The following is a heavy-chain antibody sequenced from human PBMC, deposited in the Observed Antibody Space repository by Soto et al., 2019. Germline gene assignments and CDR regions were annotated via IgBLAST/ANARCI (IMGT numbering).Heavy chain of an antibody. CDR2: IWSDGSNK. J-gene: IGHJ5*02. CDR3: ARDRYTNWFDP. Sequence: GGSLRLSCAASGFTFSTHGMHWVRQAPGKGLEWVAIIWSDGSNKYYTDSVKGRFTISRDNSKKTVYLHMNSLRAEDTAVYYCARDRYTNWFDPWGQGTLVTVSS. CDR1: GFTFSTHG. D-gene: IGHD3-16*02. V-gene: IGHV3-33*01.